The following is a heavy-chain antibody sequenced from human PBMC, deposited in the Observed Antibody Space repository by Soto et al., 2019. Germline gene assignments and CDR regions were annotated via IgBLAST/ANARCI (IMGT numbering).Heavy chain of an antibody. CDR1: GFTVSSNY. CDR3: AREVRYCSSTSCSTDFDS. D-gene: IGHD2-2*02. Sequence: PGGSLRLSCAASGFTVSSNYMSWVRQAPGKGLEWVSVIYSGGSTYYADSVKGRFTISRDKNSLYLQMNSLRVEDTAVYYCAREVRYCSSTSCSTDFDSWGQGTLVTVSS. J-gene: IGHJ4*02. V-gene: IGHV3-53*01. CDR2: IYSGGST.